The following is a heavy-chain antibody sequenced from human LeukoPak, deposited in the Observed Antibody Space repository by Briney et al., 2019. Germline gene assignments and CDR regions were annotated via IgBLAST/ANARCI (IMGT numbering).Heavy chain of an antibody. J-gene: IGHJ4*02. CDR2: ISGGGGST. CDR3: AKDPVGDSSGWYVYDY. D-gene: IGHD6-19*01. CDR1: GFTFSSYA. Sequence: GGSLRLSCAASGFTFSSYAMSWVRQAPGKGLEWVSAISGGGGSTYYADSVKGRFTISRDNSKNTLYLQMNSLRAEDTAVYYCAKDPVGDSSGWYVYDYWGQGTLVTVSS. V-gene: IGHV3-23*01.